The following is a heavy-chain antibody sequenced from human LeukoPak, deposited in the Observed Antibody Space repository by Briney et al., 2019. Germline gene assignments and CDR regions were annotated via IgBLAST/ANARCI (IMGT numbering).Heavy chain of an antibody. J-gene: IGHJ4*02. Sequence: PGGSLRLSCAASGFTFSSYAMSWVRQAPGKGLEWVSAISGSGGSTYYADSVKGRFTISRDNSKNSLYLQMNSLRAEDTAVYYCARFPRDIVVVPAAMAFDYWGQGTLVTVSS. D-gene: IGHD2-2*01. CDR3: ARFPRDIVVVPAAMAFDY. CDR2: ISGSGGST. CDR1: GFTFSSYA. V-gene: IGHV3-23*01.